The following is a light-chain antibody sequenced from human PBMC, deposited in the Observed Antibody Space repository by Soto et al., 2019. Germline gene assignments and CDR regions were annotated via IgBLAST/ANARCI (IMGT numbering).Light chain of an antibody. CDR3: SSYTSSSTLEVV. V-gene: IGLV2-14*01. Sequence: QSALTQPASVSGSPGQSITISCTGTSSGGYNYVSWYQQHPGKAPKLMIYDVSNRPSGVSNRFSGSKSGNTASLTISGLQAEDEADYYCSSYTSSSTLEVVFGGGTQLTVL. J-gene: IGLJ2*01. CDR1: SSGGYNY. CDR2: DVS.